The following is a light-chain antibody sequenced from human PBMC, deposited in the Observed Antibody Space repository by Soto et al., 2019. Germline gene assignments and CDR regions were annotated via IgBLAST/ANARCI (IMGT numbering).Light chain of an antibody. CDR1: QSVSSSF. CDR2: GAS. V-gene: IGKV3-20*01. Sequence: EIVLTQSPGTLSLSPGERATLSCRASQSVSSSFLAWYQQKPGQAPRLLIYGASRRATGIPDRFSGSGSGTDFTLTISILEPEDFAVFYCQQYDSSVMYTFGQGTRLEIK. CDR3: QQYDSSVMYT. J-gene: IGKJ2*01.